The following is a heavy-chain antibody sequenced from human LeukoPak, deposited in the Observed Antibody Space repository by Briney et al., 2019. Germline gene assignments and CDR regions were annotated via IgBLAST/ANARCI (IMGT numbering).Heavy chain of an antibody. V-gene: IGHV3-74*03. J-gene: IGHJ4*02. CDR2: IQSDGSTT. D-gene: IGHD5-12*01. CDR3: ARDRGYVSDC. CDR1: GFTFSSYW. Sequence: GGSLRLSCAASGFTFSSYWMHWVRQTPGKGLVWVSGIQSDGSTTTYADFVEGRFTISRDNAKNTLFLQMNSLRAEDTAVYYCARDRGYVSDCWGQGTLVTVSS.